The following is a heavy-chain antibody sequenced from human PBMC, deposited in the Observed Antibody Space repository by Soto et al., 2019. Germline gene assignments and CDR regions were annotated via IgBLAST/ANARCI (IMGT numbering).Heavy chain of an antibody. V-gene: IGHV3-21*01. J-gene: IGHJ3*02. D-gene: IGHD3-22*01. CDR1: GFTFSSYS. CDR3: ARFYDSTGTDAFDI. CDR2: ISSSSSYI. Sequence: GGSLRLSCAASGFTFSSYSMNWVRQAPGKGLEWVSSISSSSSYIYYADSVKGRFTISRDNAKNSLYLQMNSLRAEDTAVYYCARFYDSTGTDAFDIWGQGTMVTVSS.